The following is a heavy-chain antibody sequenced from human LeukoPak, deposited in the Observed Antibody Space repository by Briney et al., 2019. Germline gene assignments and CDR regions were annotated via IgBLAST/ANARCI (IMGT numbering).Heavy chain of an antibody. J-gene: IGHJ4*02. D-gene: IGHD4-17*01. V-gene: IGHV3-33*06. CDR1: GFTFSSYG. CDR3: AKGQSYGDYLFFDY. CDR2: IWYDGSNK. Sequence: PGGSLRLSCAASGFTFSSYGMHWVRQAPGKGLERVAVIWYDGSNKYYADSVKGRFTISRDNSKNTLYLQMNSLRAEDTAVYYCAKGQSYGDYLFFDYWGQGTLVTVSS.